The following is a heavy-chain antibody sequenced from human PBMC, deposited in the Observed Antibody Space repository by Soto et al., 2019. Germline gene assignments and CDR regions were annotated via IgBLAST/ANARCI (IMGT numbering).Heavy chain of an antibody. CDR2: IYPGDSDT. V-gene: IGHV5-51*01. J-gene: IGHJ3*02. CDR1: GYSFTSYW. Sequence: PGESLKISCKGSGYSFTSYWIGWVRQMPGKGLEWMGIIYPGDSDTRYSPSFQGQVTISADKSISTAYLQWSSLKASDTAMYYCARHGRELTRDDAFDIWGQGTMVTVSS. CDR3: ARHGRELTRDDAFDI. D-gene: IGHD1-26*01.